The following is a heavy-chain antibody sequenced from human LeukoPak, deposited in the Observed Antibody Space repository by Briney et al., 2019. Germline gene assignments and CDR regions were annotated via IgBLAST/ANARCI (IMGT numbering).Heavy chain of an antibody. D-gene: IGHD6-6*01. Sequence: ASVKVSRKASGYTFTGYYMHWVRQAPGQGLEWMGWINPNSGGTNYAQKFQGRVTMTRDTSISTAYMELSRLRSDDTAVSYCASDPRYSSSSPYYFDYWGQGPLVTVSS. CDR1: GYTFTGYY. J-gene: IGHJ4*02. CDR2: INPNSGGT. CDR3: ASDPRYSSSSPYYFDY. V-gene: IGHV1-2*02.